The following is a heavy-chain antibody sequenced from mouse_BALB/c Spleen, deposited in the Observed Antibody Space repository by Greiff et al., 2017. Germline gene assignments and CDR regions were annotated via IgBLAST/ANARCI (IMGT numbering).Heavy chain of an antibody. Sequence: VKLMESGPGLVAPSQSLSITCTVSGFSLTSYGVHWVRQPPGKGLEWLGVIWAGGSTNYNSALMSRLSISKDNSKSQVFLKMNSLQTDDTAMYYCASTVVEGLYFDYWGQGTTLTVSS. D-gene: IGHD1-1*01. CDR1: GFSLTSYG. CDR3: ASTVVEGLYFDY. CDR2: IWAGGST. V-gene: IGHV2-9*02. J-gene: IGHJ2*01.